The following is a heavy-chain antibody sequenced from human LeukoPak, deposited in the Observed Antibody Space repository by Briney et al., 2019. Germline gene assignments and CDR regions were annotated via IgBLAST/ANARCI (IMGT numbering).Heavy chain of an antibody. D-gene: IGHD3-22*01. V-gene: IGHV3-7*01. J-gene: IGHJ4*02. CDR3: SRDEVYDSSSYYPPFDY. CDR2: INQDGSEK. CDR1: GFTFSSYW. Sequence: QSGGSLRLSCAASGFTFSSYWMSWVRQAPGKGLEWVANINQDGSEKYYVDSVKGRFTISRDNAKNSLYLQMNSLRAEDTAVFYCSRDEVYDSSSYYPPFDYWGQGTLVTVSS.